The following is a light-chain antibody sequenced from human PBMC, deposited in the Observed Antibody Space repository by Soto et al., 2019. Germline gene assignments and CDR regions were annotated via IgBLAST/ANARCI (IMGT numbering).Light chain of an antibody. CDR1: RDVGSD. J-gene: IGKJ1*01. Sequence: QMTQSPSTLSASVGEKIIITCRASRDVGSDVSWYQQKPGQAPKLLIYAASNLYTGVPSRFSGSRSGTEFTLTISSLQPEDFASYYCLQDYGDSWTFGQGTKVDIK. V-gene: IGKV1-6*01. CDR3: LQDYGDSWT. CDR2: AAS.